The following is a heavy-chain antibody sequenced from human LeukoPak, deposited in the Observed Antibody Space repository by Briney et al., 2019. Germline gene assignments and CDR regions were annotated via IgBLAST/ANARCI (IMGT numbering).Heavy chain of an antibody. CDR1: GGSINNNNYY. CDR2: IFYTGNT. CDR3: ARGGYYGSGNDFRFDP. J-gene: IGHJ5*02. D-gene: IGHD3-10*01. V-gene: IGHV4-39*07. Sequence: SETLSLTCTVSGGSINNNNYYWGWIRQPPGKGLEWIGNIFYTGNTYYNPSLRSRVTISVDTSKNQFSLRLSSVTAADTAVYYCARGGYYGSGNDFRFDPWGQGTLVTVSS.